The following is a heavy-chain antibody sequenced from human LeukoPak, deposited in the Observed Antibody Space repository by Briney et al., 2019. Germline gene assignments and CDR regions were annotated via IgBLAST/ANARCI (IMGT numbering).Heavy chain of an antibody. V-gene: IGHV4-59*01. CDR2: AYHSGIT. J-gene: IGHJ5*02. D-gene: IGHD1-1*01. Sequence: SETLSLTCTVSGGSISSYDWSWIRQPPGKGLEWIGYAYHSGITNYNPSLKSRVTISVDTSESQFSLRVSSVTAADTAIYYCARHGGTFDPWGQGILVTVSS. CDR3: ARHGGTFDP. CDR1: GGSISSYD.